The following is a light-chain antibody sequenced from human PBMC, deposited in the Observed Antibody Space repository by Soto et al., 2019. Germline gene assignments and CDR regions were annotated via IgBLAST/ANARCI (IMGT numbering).Light chain of an antibody. Sequence: IELTQSPGTLPLSPGERVTLSCRASQTVRSSFVAWYQQKPGQAPRLLIYGASTSATGIPDRFSGSGSGTDFTLTISSLEPEDLAVYYCQHYGRSSWTFGQGTKVAIK. CDR2: GAS. CDR1: QTVRSSF. J-gene: IGKJ1*01. V-gene: IGKV3-20*01. CDR3: QHYGRSSWT.